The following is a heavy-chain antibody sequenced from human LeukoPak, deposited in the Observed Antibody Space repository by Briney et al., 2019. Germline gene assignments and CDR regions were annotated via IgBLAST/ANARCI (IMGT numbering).Heavy chain of an antibody. CDR3: ARLSGNPTRPTAPDY. J-gene: IGHJ4*02. CDR1: GFIFSGYD. Sequence: RSGGSLKLSCEASGFIFSGYDMSWFRQAPGKGLEYVSSLSENERVAFFANSVKGRFTISRDDSKSTLYLQMGSLTTEDTAVYYCARLSGNPTRPTAPDYWGQGTLATVSS. V-gene: IGHV3-64*01. CDR2: LSENERVA. D-gene: IGHD1-1*01.